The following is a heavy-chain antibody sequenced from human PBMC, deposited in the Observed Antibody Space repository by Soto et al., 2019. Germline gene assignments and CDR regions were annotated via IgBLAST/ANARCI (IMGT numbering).Heavy chain of an antibody. D-gene: IGHD2-21*02. J-gene: IGHJ3*02. CDR3: ANPQGVVTPERDAFDI. CDR1: GFTFSSYG. CDR2: ISYDGSNK. Sequence: PGGSLRLSCAASGFTFSSYGMHWVRQAPGKGLEWVAVISYDGSNKYYADSVKGRFTISRDNSKNTLYLQMNSLRAEDTAVYYCANPQGVVTPERDAFDIWGQGTMVTVSS. V-gene: IGHV3-30*18.